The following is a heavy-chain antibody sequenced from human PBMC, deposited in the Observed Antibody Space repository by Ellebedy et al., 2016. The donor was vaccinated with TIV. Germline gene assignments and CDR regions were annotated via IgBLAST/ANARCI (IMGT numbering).Heavy chain of an antibody. CDR2: ISSGGIT. CDR3: VKGSGTMDV. V-gene: IGHV3-23*01. Sequence: GESLKISCAASGFTFSASDMTWARQAPGKGLEWVSGISSGGITYYADSVRGRFTISRDNSKNTLYLQMNSLRAEDTATYYCVKGSGTMDVWGQGTTVTVSS. D-gene: IGHD1-1*01. CDR1: GFTFSASD. J-gene: IGHJ6*02.